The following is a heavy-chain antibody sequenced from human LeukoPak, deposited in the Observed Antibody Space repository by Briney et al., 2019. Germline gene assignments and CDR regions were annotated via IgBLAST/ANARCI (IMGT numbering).Heavy chain of an antibody. CDR2: INPESGDT. CDR3: GVHWGSGYYFDL. V-gene: IGHV1-2*02. Sequence: ASVKVSCKASGYTFTSYYMHWVRQTPGQGLEWMGWINPESGDTNYAQKFQGRVTMTRDTSIVAAYMELSSLSSDDTGVYYCGVHWGSGYYFDLWGRGILVTVSS. D-gene: IGHD7-27*01. CDR1: GYTFTSYY. J-gene: IGHJ2*01.